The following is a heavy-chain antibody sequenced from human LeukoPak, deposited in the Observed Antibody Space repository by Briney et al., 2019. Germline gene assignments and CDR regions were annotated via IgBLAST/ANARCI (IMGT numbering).Heavy chain of an antibody. CDR1: GFTLSSYW. Sequence: PGGSLRLSCAASGFTLSSYWMHWVRQAPGKGLVWVSRINSAGSSTNYADYVKGRFTLSRDNAKNTLYLQMISLRAEDTAVYYCARAGPTGGMDVWGQGTTVTVSS. V-gene: IGHV3-74*01. J-gene: IGHJ6*02. CDR3: ARAGPTGGMDV. D-gene: IGHD1-14*01. CDR2: INSAGSST.